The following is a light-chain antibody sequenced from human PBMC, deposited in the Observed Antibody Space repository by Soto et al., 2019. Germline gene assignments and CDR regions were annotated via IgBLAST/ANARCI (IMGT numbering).Light chain of an antibody. CDR2: EVS. Sequence: QSALNQPPSASGSPGQSVTIPCTGTSSDVGGYNSVSWYQQHPGKVPKLMIYEVSKRPSGVPDRFSGSKSGNTASLTVSGLQAEDEADYYCSSYAGSNNLVFGGGTKVTVL. V-gene: IGLV2-8*01. CDR1: SSDVGGYNS. J-gene: IGLJ2*01. CDR3: SSYAGSNNLV.